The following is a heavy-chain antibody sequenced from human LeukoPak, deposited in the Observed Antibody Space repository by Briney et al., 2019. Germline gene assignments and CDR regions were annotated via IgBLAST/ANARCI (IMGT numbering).Heavy chain of an antibody. V-gene: IGHV3-23*01. Sequence: PGGSLRLSCAASGFTFSSYAMSWVRQAPGKGLEWVSAISGSGGSTYYADSVKGRFTISRDDSKNTLYLQMNSLRAEDTAVYYCARPMLAVAGTGYAFDIWGQGTMVTVSS. J-gene: IGHJ3*02. CDR3: ARPMLAVAGTGYAFDI. CDR2: ISGSGGST. D-gene: IGHD6-13*01. CDR1: GFTFSSYA.